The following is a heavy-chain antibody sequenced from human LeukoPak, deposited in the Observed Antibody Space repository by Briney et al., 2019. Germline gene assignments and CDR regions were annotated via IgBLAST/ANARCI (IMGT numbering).Heavy chain of an antibody. J-gene: IGHJ3*02. CDR2: ISSSSTYI. D-gene: IGHD6-13*01. CDR3: ARVAAAFSAFDI. V-gene: IGHV3-21*01. Sequence: GSLRLSCAASGFTFSSYSMNWVRQSPGKGLEWVSSISSSSTYIYYADSVKGRFTISRDNAKNSLYLQMNSLRAEDTAVYYCARVAAAFSAFDIWGQGTMVTVSS. CDR1: GFTFSSYS.